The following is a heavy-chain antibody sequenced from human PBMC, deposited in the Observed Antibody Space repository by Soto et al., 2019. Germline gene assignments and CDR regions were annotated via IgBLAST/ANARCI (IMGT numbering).Heavy chain of an antibody. CDR2: INPNSGGT. V-gene: IGHV1-2*02. CDR3: ASAAVTGTAGLDF. J-gene: IGHJ4*02. D-gene: IGHD6-19*01. Sequence: RASVKVSCKASGYTFSGFYTHWVRQAPGQGLEWMGWINPNSGGTKSAEKFQGRVTMTRDTSISTAYMELSRLTSDDTAVYYCASAAVTGTAGLDFWGQGTQVTVSS. CDR1: GYTFSGFY.